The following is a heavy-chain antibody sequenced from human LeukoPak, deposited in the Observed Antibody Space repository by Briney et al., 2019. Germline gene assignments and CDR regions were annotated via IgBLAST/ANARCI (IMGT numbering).Heavy chain of an antibody. CDR3: AKSLYYYDTNGPFDF. CDR1: GFTFDDYA. Sequence: GGSLRLSCAASGFTFDDYAMHWVRQAPGKGLEWVSGISWNSGSIGYADSVKGRFTISRDNAKNSLYLQMNSLRAEDTALYSCAKSLYYYDTNGPFDFWGQGTLVTVSS. CDR2: ISWNSGSI. J-gene: IGHJ4*02. D-gene: IGHD3-22*01. V-gene: IGHV3-9*01.